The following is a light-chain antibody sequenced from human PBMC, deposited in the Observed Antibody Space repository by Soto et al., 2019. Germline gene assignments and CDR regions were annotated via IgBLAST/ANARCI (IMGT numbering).Light chain of an antibody. V-gene: IGKV3-11*01. CDR1: QSVRHY. CDR3: QQRINTPPT. J-gene: IGKJ3*01. CDR2: DVS. Sequence: EIVLTQSPATLSLSPGERATLSCRASQSVRHYLAWYQQKPGQAPRLLIYDVSTRATDIPARFSGSGSGTAFTLTISSLEPADFSLDYGQQRINTPPTYAAGPNVAIK.